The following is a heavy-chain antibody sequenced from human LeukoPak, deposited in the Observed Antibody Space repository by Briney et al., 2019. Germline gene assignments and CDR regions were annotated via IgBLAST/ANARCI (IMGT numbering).Heavy chain of an antibody. Sequence: QTGGSLRLSCAASGFTFNNYWMTWVRQAPGKGLEWVANIKEDGNQKYYVDSVKGRFTISRDNAKNSLYLQMNSLRAEDTAVYYCARALLAYYDSSVFDYWGQGTLVTVSS. CDR1: GFTFNNYW. CDR3: ARALLAYYDSSVFDY. V-gene: IGHV3-7*01. J-gene: IGHJ4*02. CDR2: IKEDGNQK. D-gene: IGHD3-22*01.